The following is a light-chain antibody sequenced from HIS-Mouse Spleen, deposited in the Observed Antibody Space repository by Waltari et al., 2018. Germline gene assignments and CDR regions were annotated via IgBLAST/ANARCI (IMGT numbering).Light chain of an antibody. J-gene: IGKJ2*01. CDR1: QSVSRN. CDR3: QQYNNWPRT. V-gene: IGKV3-15*01. Sequence: EIVMTQSPATLSVSPGERATLSCRASQSVSRNLAWYQQKPGQAPRLLIYGASTRATGIPARFSGSGSGTEFTLTISSLQSEDCAVYYCQQYNNWPRTFGQGTKLEIK. CDR2: GAS.